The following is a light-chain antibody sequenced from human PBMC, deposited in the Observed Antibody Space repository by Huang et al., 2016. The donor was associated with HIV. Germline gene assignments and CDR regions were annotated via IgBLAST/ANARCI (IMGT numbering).Light chain of an antibody. Sequence: DIVMTQSPDSMTVSLGERATINCKSSQSVLHSSNNKNYLHWYQQKPGQPPKFLIYCASSRESGVPDRFSVSGSGTEFTLTISSLQAEDVAVYFCHQYYSTPQTFGQGTKVEIK. J-gene: IGKJ1*01. V-gene: IGKV4-1*01. CDR2: CAS. CDR1: QSVLHSSNNKNY. CDR3: HQYYSTPQT.